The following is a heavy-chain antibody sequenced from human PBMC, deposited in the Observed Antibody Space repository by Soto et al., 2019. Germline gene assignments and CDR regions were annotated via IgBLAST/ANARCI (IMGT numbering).Heavy chain of an antibody. D-gene: IGHD2-21*02. CDR2: IGTSYGTT. V-gene: IGHV3-23*01. CDR1: GFAFSSYA. Sequence: GWSLRLSCTASGFAFSSYAMSWVRQAPGKGLEWVSAIGTSYGTTYYADSVKGRFTISRDNSKNSLLLQMDSPRAEDTAMYYCARAASCRAGDCYHFAYWGQGAPVTVSS. J-gene: IGHJ4*02. CDR3: ARAASCRAGDCYHFAY.